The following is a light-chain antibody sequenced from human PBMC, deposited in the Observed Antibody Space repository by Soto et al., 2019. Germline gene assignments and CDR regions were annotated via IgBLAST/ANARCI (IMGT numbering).Light chain of an antibody. Sequence: DIQMTPSPSPLSASVGERVTITFRASQSISSWLAWYQQKPGKAPKLLIYKASSLESGVPSRFSGSGSGTEFTLTISSLQPDDFATYYCQQYNSYWTFGQGTKVDIK. CDR1: QSISSW. CDR2: KAS. CDR3: QQYNSYWT. J-gene: IGKJ1*01. V-gene: IGKV1-5*03.